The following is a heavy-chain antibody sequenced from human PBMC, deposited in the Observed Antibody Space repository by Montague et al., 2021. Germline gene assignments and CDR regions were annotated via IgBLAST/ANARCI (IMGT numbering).Heavy chain of an antibody. CDR3: AVTPTCYDHGMDV. D-gene: IGHD4-23*01. V-gene: IGHV4-39*01. CDR2: IYYSGST. CDR1: GGSISSSSYY. J-gene: IGHJ6*02. Sequence: SETLSLTCTVSGGSISSSSYYWGWIRQPPGKGLEWIGSIYYSGSTYYNPSLKSRLTISVDTSKNQFSLKLSPVTAADTAVYYCAVTPTCYDHGMDVWGQGTTVTVSS.